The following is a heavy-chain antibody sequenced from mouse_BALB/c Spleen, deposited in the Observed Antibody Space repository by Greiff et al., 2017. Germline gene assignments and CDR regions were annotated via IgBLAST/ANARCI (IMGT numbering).Heavy chain of an antibody. CDR3: ASKDGNYAY. J-gene: IGHJ3*01. D-gene: IGHD2-1*01. CDR2: ISSGGSYT. CDR1: GFTFSSYG. Sequence: EVQRVESGGDLVKPGGSLKLSCAASGFTFSSYGMSWVRQTPDKRLEWVATISSGGSYTYYPDSVKGRFTISRDNAKNTLYLQMSSLKSEDTAMYYCASKDGNYAYWGQGTLVTVSA. V-gene: IGHV5-6*01.